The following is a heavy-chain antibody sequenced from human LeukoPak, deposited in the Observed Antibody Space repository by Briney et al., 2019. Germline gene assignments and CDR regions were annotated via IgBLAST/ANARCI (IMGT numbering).Heavy chain of an antibody. D-gene: IGHD5-18*01. CDR2: ISSSSSTI. V-gene: IGHV3-48*04. CDR3: ARRATTERGHSYGLDF. CDR1: GFTFSSYS. Sequence: PGGSLRLSCAASGFTFSSYSMNWVRQAPGKGLEWVSYISSSSSTIYYADSVKGRFTISRDNAKNSLYLRMNSLRAEDTAMYYCARRATTERGHSYGLDFWGQGTLVTVSS. J-gene: IGHJ4*02.